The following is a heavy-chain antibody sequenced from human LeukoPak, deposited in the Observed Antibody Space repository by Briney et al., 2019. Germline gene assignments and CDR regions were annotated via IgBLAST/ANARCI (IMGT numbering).Heavy chain of an antibody. CDR1: GYTFTGYY. D-gene: IGHD1-26*01. CDR2: INPNSGGT. Sequence: ALVKVSCKASGYTFTGYYMHWVRQAPGQGLEWMGWINPNSGGTNYAQKFQGRVTMTRDTSISTAYMELSRLRSDDTAVYYCARAQGPFSGSYYAFDYWGQGTLVTVSS. V-gene: IGHV1-2*02. J-gene: IGHJ4*02. CDR3: ARAQGPFSGSYYAFDY.